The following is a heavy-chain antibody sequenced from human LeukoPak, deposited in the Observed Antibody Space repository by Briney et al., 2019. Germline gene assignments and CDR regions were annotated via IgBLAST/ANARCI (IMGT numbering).Heavy chain of an antibody. CDR1: GFTFSSYA. Sequence: GGSLRLSCAASGFTFSSYAMSWVRQAPGKGLEWVSAISGSGGSTYYADSVKGRFTISRDNSKNTLYLQMNSLRAEGTAVYYCAKVGRITMVRGLFDYWGQGTLVTVSS. J-gene: IGHJ4*02. CDR2: ISGSGGST. D-gene: IGHD3-10*01. V-gene: IGHV3-23*01. CDR3: AKVGRITMVRGLFDY.